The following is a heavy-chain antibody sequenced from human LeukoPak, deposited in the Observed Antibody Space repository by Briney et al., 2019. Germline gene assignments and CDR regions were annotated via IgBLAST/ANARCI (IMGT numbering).Heavy chain of an antibody. CDR2: IYTSGST. CDR3: ARDDNYDFWSGSWFDS. Sequence: SETLSLTCTVSGGSISSYYWSWIRQPAGKGLEWIGRIYTSGSTNYNPSLKSRVTMSVDASKNQFSLKLRTVTAAATAVVYCARDDNYDFWSGSWFDSWRRRTQVTDSS. D-gene: IGHD3-3*01. V-gene: IGHV4-4*07. J-gene: IGHJ5*01. CDR1: GGSISSYY.